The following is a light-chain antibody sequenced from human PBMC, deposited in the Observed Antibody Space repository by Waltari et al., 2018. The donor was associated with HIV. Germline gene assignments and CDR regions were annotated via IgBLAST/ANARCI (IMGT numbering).Light chain of an antibody. CDR3: AAWDDSLSGRGV. V-gene: IGLV1-47*01. J-gene: IGLJ2*01. CDR2: RNY. Sequence: QSVLTQPPSASGTPGQRVTISCSGSSSNIGSKYVYWYQQLPGTAPKLLIYRNYRRPSGGPDRVSGSKSGTSASLAISGLRSEDEADYYCAAWDDSLSGRGVFGGGTKLTVL. CDR1: SSNIGSKY.